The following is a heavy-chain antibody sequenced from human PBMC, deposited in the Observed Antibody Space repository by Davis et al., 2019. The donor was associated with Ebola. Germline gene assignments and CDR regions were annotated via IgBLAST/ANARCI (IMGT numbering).Heavy chain of an antibody. V-gene: IGHV4-31*03. CDR3: ARDQGLHLGEALDY. J-gene: IGHJ4*02. Sequence: LRLSCTVSGGSISSGGYYWSWIRQHPGKGLEWIGYIYYSGSTYYNPSLKSRVTISVDTSKNQFSLKLSSVTAADTAVYYCARDQGLHLGEALDYWGQGTLVTVSS. D-gene: IGHD3-16*01. CDR1: GGSISSGGYY. CDR2: IYYSGST.